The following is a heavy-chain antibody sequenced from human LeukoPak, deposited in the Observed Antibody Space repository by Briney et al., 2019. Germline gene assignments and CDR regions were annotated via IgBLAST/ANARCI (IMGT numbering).Heavy chain of an antibody. CDR1: GFTFSSYS. D-gene: IGHD1-26*01. CDR2: ISSSSSYI. J-gene: IGHJ4*02. CDR3: AKDRLGAMMYFDF. Sequence: PGGSLRLSCAASGFTFSSYSMNWVRQAPGKGLEWVSSISSSSSYIYYADSVKGRVTISRDNSKNTLYLQVNSLRVEDTAVYYCAKDRLGAMMYFDFWGQGTLVTVSS. V-gene: IGHV3-21*04.